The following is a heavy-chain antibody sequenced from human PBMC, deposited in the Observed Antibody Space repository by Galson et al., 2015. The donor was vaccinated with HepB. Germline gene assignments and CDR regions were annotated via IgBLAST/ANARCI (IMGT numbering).Heavy chain of an antibody. CDR1: GFTFSSYG. V-gene: IGHV3-30*18. CDR3: AKDMYYDFWSGIYYYYGMDV. CDR2: ISYDGSNK. J-gene: IGHJ6*02. D-gene: IGHD3-3*01. Sequence: SLRLSCAASGFTFSSYGMHWVRQAPGKGLEWVAVISYDGSNKYYADSVKGRFTISRDNSKNTLYLQMNSLGAEDTAVYYCAKDMYYDFWSGIYYYYGMDVWGQGTTVTVSS.